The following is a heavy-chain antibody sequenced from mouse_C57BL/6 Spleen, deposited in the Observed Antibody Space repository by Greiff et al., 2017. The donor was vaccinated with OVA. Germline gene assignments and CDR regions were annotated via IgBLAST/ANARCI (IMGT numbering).Heavy chain of an antibody. CDR3: ARMGHGRWYFDV. V-gene: IGHV5-17*01. CDR1: GFTFSDYG. CDR2: ISSGSSTI. J-gene: IGHJ1*03. Sequence: DVHLVESGGGLVKPGGSLKLSCAASGFTFSDYGMHWVRQAPEKGLEWVAYISSGSSTIYYADTVKGRLTIFRDNAKNTLFLQMTSRRSEDTAVYDCARMGHGRWYFDVWGTGTTVTVSS. D-gene: IGHD3-3*01.